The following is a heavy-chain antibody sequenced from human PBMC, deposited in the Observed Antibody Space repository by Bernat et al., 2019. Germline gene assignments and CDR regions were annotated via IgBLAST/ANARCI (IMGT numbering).Heavy chain of an antibody. Sequence: QVQLVESGGGVVQPGTSLRLSCVASGFTFSNYGMHWVRQAPGKGLEWLAVIWYDSSNSYYADSVRGRFTISKDNSKNTLFLQMNSLRTEDTGVYYCAREGWSALAAAGTGAEYWGQGTLVSVSS. CDR2: IWYDSSNS. CDR1: GFTFSNYG. J-gene: IGHJ4*02. V-gene: IGHV3-33*01. D-gene: IGHD6-25*01. CDR3: AREGWSALAAAGTGAEY.